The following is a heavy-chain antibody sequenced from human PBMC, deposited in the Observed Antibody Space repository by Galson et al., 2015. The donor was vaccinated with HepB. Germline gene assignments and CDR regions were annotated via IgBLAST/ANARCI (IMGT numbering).Heavy chain of an antibody. CDR3: ARLGDDYVWGSHRYKGADFDF. CDR2: IDPSDSDT. D-gene: IGHD3-16*02. CDR1: GYKFTSYW. V-gene: IGHV5-10-1*01. J-gene: IGHJ4*02. Sequence: QSGAEVKKPGESLRISCNVSGYKFTSYWINWVRQVPGKGLEWMGRIDPSDSDTKYSPSFQGHVAISVDKSISTAYLQWSSLKASDTAVYYCARLGDDYVWGSHRYKGADFDFWGQGTLLTVSS.